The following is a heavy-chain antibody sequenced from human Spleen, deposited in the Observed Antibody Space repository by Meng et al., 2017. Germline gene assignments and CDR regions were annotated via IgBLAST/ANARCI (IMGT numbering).Heavy chain of an antibody. CDR3: VRSSAWVRTGFDP. Sequence: QVKLQQWGAGLVKPPEALSLTCSVSGGSISTSGYYWGWIRPRPGKGLEWIGSIGHSGITYYTPSLKSRVTVSIDTSRNQFSLWLTSVTAADTAVYYCVRSSAWVRTGFDPWGQGTLVTVSS. D-gene: IGHD6-19*01. CDR2: IGHSGIT. CDR1: GGSISTSGYY. J-gene: IGHJ5*02. V-gene: IGHV4-39*01.